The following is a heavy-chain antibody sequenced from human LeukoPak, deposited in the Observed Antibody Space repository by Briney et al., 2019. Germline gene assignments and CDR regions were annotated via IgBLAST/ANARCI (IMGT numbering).Heavy chain of an antibody. Sequence: SETLSLTCTVSGGSISSYYWSWIRQPAGKGLEWIGRIYATGSTNYNPSLKSRVTMSVDASKNQFSLNLNSVTAADTAVYYCARVGYSSGWYPLDYWGQGTLVTVSS. CDR1: GGSISSYY. CDR3: ARVGYSSGWYPLDY. D-gene: IGHD6-19*01. J-gene: IGHJ4*02. V-gene: IGHV4-4*07. CDR2: IYATGST.